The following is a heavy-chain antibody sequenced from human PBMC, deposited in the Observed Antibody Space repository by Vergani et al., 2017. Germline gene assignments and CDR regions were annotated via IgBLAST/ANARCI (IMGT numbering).Heavy chain of an antibody. J-gene: IGHJ4*02. V-gene: IGHV3-23*04. CDR3: AKDWYDH. D-gene: IGHD3-16*01. Sequence: EVQLVESGGGLVQPGRSLRLSCAASGFTFSSYAMTWVRQAPGKGLEWVSTISVNVFDKLYADSVKGRFTISRDNSKNMLYLQMNSLRADDTAVYYCAKDWYDHWGQGTLVTVSS. CDR2: ISVNVFDK. CDR1: GFTFSSYA.